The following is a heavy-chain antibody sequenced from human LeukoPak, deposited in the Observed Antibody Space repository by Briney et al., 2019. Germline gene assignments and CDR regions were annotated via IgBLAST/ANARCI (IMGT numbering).Heavy chain of an antibody. CDR3: ARAHDVLRYFDWFGYYGMDV. V-gene: IGHV3-30-3*01. D-gene: IGHD3-9*01. CDR1: GFTFSSYA. Sequence: PGGSLRLSCAASGFTFSSYAMHWVRQAPGKGLEWVAVISYDGSNKYYADSVKGRFTISRDNSKNTLYLQMNSLRAEDTAVHYCARAHDVLRYFDWFGYYGMDVWGQGTTVTVSS. CDR2: ISYDGSNK. J-gene: IGHJ6*02.